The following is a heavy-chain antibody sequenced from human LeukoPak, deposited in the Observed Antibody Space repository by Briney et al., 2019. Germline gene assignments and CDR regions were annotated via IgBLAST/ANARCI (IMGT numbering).Heavy chain of an antibody. Sequence: ASVKVSCKASGYTFTAHFIHWVRQAPGQGLEWMGIINPSGGSTSYAQKFQGRVTMTRDTSTSTVYMELSSLRSEDTAVYYCARGEQQLVRSWGQGTTVTVSS. CDR2: INPSGGST. V-gene: IGHV1-46*01. CDR1: GYTFTAHF. J-gene: IGHJ6*02. CDR3: ARGEQQLVRS. D-gene: IGHD6-13*01.